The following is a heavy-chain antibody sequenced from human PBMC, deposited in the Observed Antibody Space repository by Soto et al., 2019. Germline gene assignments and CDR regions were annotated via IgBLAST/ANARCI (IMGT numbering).Heavy chain of an antibody. CDR2: INQDGSER. J-gene: IGHJ4*02. D-gene: IGHD6-19*01. V-gene: IGHV3-7*05. Sequence: PGGSLRLSCAASGFTFSGYWMTWVRQAPGKGLEWVANINQDGSERYYVDSVKGRFTISRENAKNSLYLRMNSLRAEDTAVYYCASPLRTGSGSPSHQWLVRDYWGQGTLVTVSS. CDR3: ASPLRTGSGSPSHQWLVRDY. CDR1: GFTFSGYW.